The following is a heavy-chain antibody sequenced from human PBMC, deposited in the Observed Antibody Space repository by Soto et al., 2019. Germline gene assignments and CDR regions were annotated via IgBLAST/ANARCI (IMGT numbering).Heavy chain of an antibody. CDR2: ISGSGGST. CDR1: GFTFSSYA. J-gene: IGHJ4*02. CDR3: AKDLLRRKVVAANWNDGTYPFDY. D-gene: IGHD1-1*01. V-gene: IGHV3-23*01. Sequence: EVQLLESGGGLVQPGGSLRLSCAASGFTFSSYAMSWVRQAPGKGLEWVSAISGSGGSTYYADSVKGRFTISRDNSKNTPYLQMNRLRAEDPGVNYCAKDLLRRKVVAANWNDGTYPFDYWGQGTLVTVSS.